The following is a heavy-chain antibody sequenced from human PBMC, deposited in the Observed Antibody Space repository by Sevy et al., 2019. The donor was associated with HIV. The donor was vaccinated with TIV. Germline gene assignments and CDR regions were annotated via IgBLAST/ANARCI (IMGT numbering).Heavy chain of an antibody. J-gene: IGHJ4*02. D-gene: IGHD1-1*01. CDR3: TRWKGVQSIFDY. CDR1: GFTFGDYC. V-gene: IGHV3-49*04. Sequence: GGSLRLSCTVSGFTFGDYCMSWVRQAPGKGLEWVAFLKSKAHGGTLDYAASVKGRFIISRDDSKNIAHLQMNDLRTEDTAIYYCTRWKGVQSIFDYWGQGALVTVSS. CDR2: LKSKAHGGTL.